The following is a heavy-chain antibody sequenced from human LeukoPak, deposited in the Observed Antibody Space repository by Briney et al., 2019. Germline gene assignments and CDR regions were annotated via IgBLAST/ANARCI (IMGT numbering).Heavy chain of an antibody. CDR3: ARRITGTLAPIDY. V-gene: IGHV4-59*01. Sequence: SETLSLTCTVSGGSINSYYWSWIRQPPGKGLEWIGYIYYSGSTDYNPSLKSRVTISVDTSKNQFSLKLSSVTAADTAMYYCARRITGTLAPIDYWGQGTLVTVSS. D-gene: IGHD1-20*01. J-gene: IGHJ4*02. CDR2: IYYSGST. CDR1: GGSINSYY.